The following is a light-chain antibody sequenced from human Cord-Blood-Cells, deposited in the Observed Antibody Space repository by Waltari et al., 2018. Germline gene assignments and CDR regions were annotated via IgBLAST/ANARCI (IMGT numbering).Light chain of an antibody. CDR3: QQYYSAPT. J-gene: IGKJ1*01. CDR2: WAS. V-gene: IGKV4-1*01. CDR1: QSVFYSSHNKNY. Sequence: IVMPKLPDSLALPLGERAPLNRKPSQSVFYSSHNKNYLASYQQKPGQPPKLLIYWASTRESGVPDRFSGSGSGTDFTLTISSLQAEDVAVYYCQQYYSAPTFGQGTKVEIK.